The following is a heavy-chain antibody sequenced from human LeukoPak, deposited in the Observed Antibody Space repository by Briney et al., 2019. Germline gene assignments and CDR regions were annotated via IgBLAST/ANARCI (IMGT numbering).Heavy chain of an antibody. CDR1: GFTFSSSW. CDR2: ITRDGSST. Sequence: GGSLRLSCAASGFTFSSSWMHWVRQAPGKGLVWVSRITRDGSSTTYADSVKGRFTTPRDNAKNTLYLQMDSLRDDDTAVYYCARDPGYESWSPFWGGMDVWGNGTTVIVSS. V-gene: IGHV3-74*01. D-gene: IGHD3-16*01. J-gene: IGHJ6*04. CDR3: ARDPGYESWSPFWGGMDV.